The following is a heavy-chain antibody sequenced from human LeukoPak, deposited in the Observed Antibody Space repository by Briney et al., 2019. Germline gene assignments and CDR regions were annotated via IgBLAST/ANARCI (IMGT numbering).Heavy chain of an antibody. CDR2: ISSSGSTI. D-gene: IGHD5-12*01. J-gene: IGHJ4*02. V-gene: IGHV3-11*01. Sequence: PGGSLRLSCAASGFTFSDYYMTWIRQAPAKGLEWVSYISSSGSTIYYADSVKGRFTISRDNAKKSLYLQTNSLRAEDTAVYFCATRNGGYLNYWGQGTLVTVSS. CDR3: ATRNGGYLNY. CDR1: GFTFSDYY.